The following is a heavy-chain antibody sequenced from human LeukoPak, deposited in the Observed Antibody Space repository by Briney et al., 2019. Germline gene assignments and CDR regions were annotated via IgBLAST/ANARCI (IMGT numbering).Heavy chain of an antibody. J-gene: IGHJ4*02. D-gene: IGHD2-8*01. Sequence: GGSLRLSCEASGFTFRSYWMSWVRQAPGKGLEWVANIKQDGSEKYYVDSVRGRFTISRDNAKSSLYLQMNSLRAEDTAVYYCATAAPHHYCTNGVCYSFYFDYWGQGTLVTVSS. CDR2: IKQDGSEK. CDR1: GFTFRSYW. CDR3: ATAAPHHYCTNGVCYSFYFDY. V-gene: IGHV3-7*03.